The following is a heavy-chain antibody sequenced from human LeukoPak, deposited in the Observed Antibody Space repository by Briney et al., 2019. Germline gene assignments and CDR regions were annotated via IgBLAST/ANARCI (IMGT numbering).Heavy chain of an antibody. CDR3: ARVGRGEYYDILTGYYYYFDY. CDR2: ISSSGSTI. V-gene: IGHV3-48*03. J-gene: IGHJ4*02. D-gene: IGHD3-9*01. Sequence: GGSLRLSCAASGFTFSSYEMSWVRQAPGKGLEWVSYISSSGSTIYYADSVKGRFIISRDNAKNSLYLQMNSLRAEDTAVYYCARVGRGEYYDILTGYYYYFDYWGQGTLVTVSS. CDR1: GFTFSSYE.